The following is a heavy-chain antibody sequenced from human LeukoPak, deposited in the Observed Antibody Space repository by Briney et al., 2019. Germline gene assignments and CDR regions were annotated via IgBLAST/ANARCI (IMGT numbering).Heavy chain of an antibody. Sequence: GGSLRLSCAASGFTFSSYGMHWVRQAPGKGLEWVAVIWYDGSNKYYADSVKGRFTISRDNSKNTLYLQMNSLRAEDTAVYYCARADSSGYSPYYYGMDVWGQGTTVTVSS. CDR1: GFTFSSYG. V-gene: IGHV3-33*08. J-gene: IGHJ6*02. D-gene: IGHD3-22*01. CDR2: IWYDGSNK. CDR3: ARADSSGYSPYYYGMDV.